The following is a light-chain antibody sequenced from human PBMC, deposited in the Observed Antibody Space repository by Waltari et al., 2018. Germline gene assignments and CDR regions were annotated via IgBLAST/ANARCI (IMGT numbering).Light chain of an antibody. CDR3: QQYYSPPLT. CDR2: WAS. CDR1: QSVLYSSNNKNY. Sequence: DNVMTQSPDSLAVSLGERATINCKSSQSVLYSSNNKNYLAWYQQKPGQPPKLLIYWASTRESGVPDRFSGSGSGTDFTLTISGLQAEDVAVYYCQQYYSPPLTFGGGTKVEIK. V-gene: IGKV4-1*01. J-gene: IGKJ4*01.